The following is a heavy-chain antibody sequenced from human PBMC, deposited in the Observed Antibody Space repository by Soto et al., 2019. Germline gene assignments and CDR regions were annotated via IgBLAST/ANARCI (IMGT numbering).Heavy chain of an antibody. CDR3: ARHYYYYDSSGQYAFDI. J-gene: IGHJ3*02. V-gene: IGHV5-51*01. D-gene: IGHD3-22*01. CDR2: IYPGDSDT. Sequence: ESLKISFKGSGYSCTSYWIGWVRQMPGKGLEWMGIIYPGDSDTRYSPSFQGQVTISADKSISTAYLQWSSLKASDTAMYYCARHYYYYDSSGQYAFDIWGQGTMVTVSS. CDR1: GYSCTSYW.